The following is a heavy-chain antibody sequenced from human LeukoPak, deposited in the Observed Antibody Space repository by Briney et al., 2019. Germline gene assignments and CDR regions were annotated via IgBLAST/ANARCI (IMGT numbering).Heavy chain of an antibody. CDR2: IYYSGST. CDR1: GGSISSSSYY. V-gene: IGHV4-39*01. J-gene: IGHJ4*02. D-gene: IGHD6-13*01. Sequence: SETLSLTCTVSGGSISSSSYYWGWIRQPPGKGLEWIGSIYYSGSTYYNPSLKSRVTISVDSSKNQFSLKLSSVTAADTAVYYCAGYSSSWYDYWGQGTLVTVSS. CDR3: AGYSSSWYDY.